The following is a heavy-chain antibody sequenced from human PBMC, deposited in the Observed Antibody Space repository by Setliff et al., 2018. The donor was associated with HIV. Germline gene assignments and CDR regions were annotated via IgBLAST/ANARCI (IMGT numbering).Heavy chain of an antibody. V-gene: IGHV4-34*01. CDR2: IQHSGSA. J-gene: IGHJ4*02. CDR3: ARLSPMLGSFDY. CDR1: GGSFSAYH. Sequence: SETLSLTCSVYGGSFSAYHWNWIRQPPGKGLEWIGEIQHSGSATYNPSLKSRVTMSLDKSKNQLSLKLTSMTATDTAAYYCARLSPMLGSFDYWGQGTLVTVSS. D-gene: IGHD3-10*01.